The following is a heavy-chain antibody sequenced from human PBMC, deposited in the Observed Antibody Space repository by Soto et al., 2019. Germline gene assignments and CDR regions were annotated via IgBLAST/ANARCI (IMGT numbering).Heavy chain of an antibody. V-gene: IGHV3-74*01. D-gene: IGHD7-27*01. CDR3: ASSLLTPFDY. J-gene: IGHJ4*02. CDR1: GFTFNSYW. CDR2: INSDGSST. Sequence: EVRLVESGGGLVQPGGSLRLSCAASGFTFNSYWIHWVRQAPGKGLVWVSRINSDGSSTSYADSVKGRFTISRDNAKNTMYLQMNSLRAEDTAVYYCASSLLTPFDYWGQGTLVTVSS.